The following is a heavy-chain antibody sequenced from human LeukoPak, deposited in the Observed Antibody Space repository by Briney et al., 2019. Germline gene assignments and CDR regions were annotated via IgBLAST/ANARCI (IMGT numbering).Heavy chain of an antibody. Sequence: SGTLSLTCAVSGGSISGTNWWSWVRQSPGKGLEWIGEIYHDGSTNYNPSLKSRVTISVDTSKNQFSLKLSSVTAADTAVYYCARGNYDYVWGGIDYWGQGTLVTVSS. D-gene: IGHD3-16*01. J-gene: IGHJ4*02. CDR3: ARGNYDYVWGGIDY. CDR2: IYHDGST. CDR1: GGSISGTNW. V-gene: IGHV4-4*02.